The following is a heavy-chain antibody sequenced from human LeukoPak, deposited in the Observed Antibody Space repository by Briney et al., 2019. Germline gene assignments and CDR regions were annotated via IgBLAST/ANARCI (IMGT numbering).Heavy chain of an antibody. CDR1: GFTFSSHS. J-gene: IGHJ6*03. CDR3: AREPGGGYYYYYMDV. V-gene: IGHV3-21*04. D-gene: IGHD1-1*01. Sequence: GGSLRLSCAASGFTFSSHSMNWVRQAPGKGLEWVSSISSSSSYIYYADSVKGRFTISRDNAKNSLYLQMNSLRAEDTALYYCAREPGGGYYYYYMDVWGKGTTVTVSS. CDR2: ISSSSSYI.